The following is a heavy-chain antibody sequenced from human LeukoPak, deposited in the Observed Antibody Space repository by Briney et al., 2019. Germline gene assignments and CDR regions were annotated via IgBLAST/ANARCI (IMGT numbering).Heavy chain of an antibody. V-gene: IGHV1-69*04. CDR3: ARGAVTLVY. Sequence: GGSLRLSCAASGGTFSSYAISWVRQAPGQGLEWMGRIIPILGIANYAQKFQGRVTITADKSTSTAYMELSSLRSEDTAVYYCARGAVTLVYWGQGTLVTVSS. CDR2: IIPILGIA. J-gene: IGHJ4*02. D-gene: IGHD4-17*01. CDR1: GGTFSSYA.